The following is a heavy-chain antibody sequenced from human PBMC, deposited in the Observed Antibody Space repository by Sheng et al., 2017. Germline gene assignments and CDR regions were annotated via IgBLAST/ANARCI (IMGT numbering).Heavy chain of an antibody. V-gene: IGHV4-34*01. CDR3: ARDSYYDSRGPDY. CDR2: INHSGST. Sequence: QVQLQQWGAGLLKPSETLSLTCAVYGGSFSGYYWSWIRQPPGKGLEWIGEINHSGSTNYNPSLKSRVTISVDTSKNQFSLKLSSVTAADTAVYYCARDSYYDSRGPDYWGQGTLVTVSS. D-gene: IGHD3-22*01. J-gene: IGHJ4*02. CDR1: GGSFSGYY.